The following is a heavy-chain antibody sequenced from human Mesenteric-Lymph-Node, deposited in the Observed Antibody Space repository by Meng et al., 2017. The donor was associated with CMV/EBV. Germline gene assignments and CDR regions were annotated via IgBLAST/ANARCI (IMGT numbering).Heavy chain of an antibody. CDR2: IAPTLRTP. V-gene: IGHV1-69*04. Sequence: SVKVSCKTSGGNFNNHAINWVRQAPGQGLEWMGSIAPTLRTPNYAQKFQGRLTITADTFTSTAYMELSSLRSDDTAVYYCARDCGGPGRGEYCSDYWGQGTLVTVSS. D-gene: IGHD2/OR15-2a*01. CDR3: ARDCGGPGRGEYCSDY. J-gene: IGHJ4*02. CDR1: GGNFNNHA.